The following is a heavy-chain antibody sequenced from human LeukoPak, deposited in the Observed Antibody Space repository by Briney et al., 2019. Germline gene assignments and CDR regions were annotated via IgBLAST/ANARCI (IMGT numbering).Heavy chain of an antibody. CDR3: AKRTGSTYYRSGSYYFDY. Sequence: PGGSLRLSCAASGFTFSSYAMSWVRQAPGKGLEWVSAISGSGGSTYYADSVKGRFTISRDNSKNTLYLQLNSLRAEDTAVYYCAKRTGSTYYRSGSYYFDYWGQGTLVTVSS. D-gene: IGHD3-10*01. CDR2: ISGSGGST. V-gene: IGHV3-23*01. CDR1: GFTFSSYA. J-gene: IGHJ4*02.